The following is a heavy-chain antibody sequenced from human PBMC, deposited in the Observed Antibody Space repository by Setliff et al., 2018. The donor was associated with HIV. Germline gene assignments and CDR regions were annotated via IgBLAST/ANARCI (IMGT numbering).Heavy chain of an antibody. CDR3: TRGRGIIGALVY. CDR1: GYTFNNYY. Sequence: ASVKVSCKASGYTFNNYYMHWVRQAPGQGLEWMGIINPIFSTSNYAQRFQGRVTITADESTSTAYMELYNLRSEDTAMYYCTRGRGIIGALVYWGQGTLVTVSS. D-gene: IGHD2-21*01. J-gene: IGHJ4*02. V-gene: IGHV1-46*02. CDR2: INPIFSTS.